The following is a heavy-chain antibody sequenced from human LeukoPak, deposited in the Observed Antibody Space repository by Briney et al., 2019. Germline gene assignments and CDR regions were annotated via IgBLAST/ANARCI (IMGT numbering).Heavy chain of an antibody. V-gene: IGHV4-39*01. CDR2: IYYSGST. CDR3: ARHHCGGDCPGDYFDY. J-gene: IGHJ4*02. D-gene: IGHD2-21*02. CDR1: GGSISSSSYY. Sequence: SETLSLTCTVSGGSISSSSYYWGWIRQPPRKGLEWIGSIYYSGSTYYNPSLKSRVTISVATSNNQFSLKLSSVTAADTALYYCARHHCGGDCPGDYFDYWGQGTLVTVSS.